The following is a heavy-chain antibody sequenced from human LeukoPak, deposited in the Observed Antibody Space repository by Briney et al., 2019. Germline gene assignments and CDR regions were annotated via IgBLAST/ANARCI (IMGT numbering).Heavy chain of an antibody. CDR1: GYTFTSYG. D-gene: IGHD1-7*01. J-gene: IGHJ3*02. V-gene: IGHV1-18*01. CDR3: LTGTTNDAFDI. CDR2: ISAYNGNT. Sequence: ASVKVSCKASGYTFTSYGISWVRQAPGQGLEWMGWISAYNGNTNYAQKLQGRVTMTTDTSTSTAYVELRSLRSDDTAVYYCLTGTTNDAFDIWGQGTMVTVSS.